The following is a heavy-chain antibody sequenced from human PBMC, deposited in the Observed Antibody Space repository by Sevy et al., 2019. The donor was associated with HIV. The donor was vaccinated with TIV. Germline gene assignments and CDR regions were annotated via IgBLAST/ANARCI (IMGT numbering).Heavy chain of an antibody. CDR3: ARVLNWNSRADY. J-gene: IGHJ4*01. D-gene: IGHD1-7*01. CDR1: GYTFTDYY. V-gene: IGHV1-2*02. Sequence: ASVKVSCKASGYTFTDYYIHWVRQAPGQAPEWLGWINPNSGVTNYALKFQGRVTMTSDTSISTAYMELSSLTSDDTALFYCARVLNWNSRADYWGHGTLVTVSS. CDR2: INPNSGVT.